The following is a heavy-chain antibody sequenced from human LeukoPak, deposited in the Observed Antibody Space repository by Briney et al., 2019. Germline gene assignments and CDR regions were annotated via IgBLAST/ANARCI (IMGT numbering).Heavy chain of an antibody. J-gene: IGHJ6*02. CDR3: ATLSDRNFYYSYGLDV. Sequence: GGSLRLSCAASGFTLSTYEMNWVRQAPGKGLEWVAYIGRYGVTTYYADSVKGRFTISGDNAKNSLNLQMNSLKAEDTAVYYCATLSDRNFYYSYGLDVWGQGTTVTVS. CDR2: IGRYGVTT. CDR1: GFTLSTYE. D-gene: IGHD1-14*01. V-gene: IGHV3-48*03.